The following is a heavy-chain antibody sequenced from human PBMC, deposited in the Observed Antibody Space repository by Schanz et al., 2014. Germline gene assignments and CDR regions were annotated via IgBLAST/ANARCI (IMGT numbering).Heavy chain of an antibody. Sequence: EVQLVESGGGLIHPGGSLRLSCAVSGFTVNTNYMTWVRQAPGKGLECVSILYIRSTYYADSVKGRFTISRDNSKNTLYLQMNSLRTEDTAVYYCAKAPYADYGYFHYWGQGTLVPVSS. CDR1: GFTVNTNY. J-gene: IGHJ4*02. CDR3: AKAPYADYGYFHY. V-gene: IGHV3-66*03. CDR2: LYIRST. D-gene: IGHD4-17*01.